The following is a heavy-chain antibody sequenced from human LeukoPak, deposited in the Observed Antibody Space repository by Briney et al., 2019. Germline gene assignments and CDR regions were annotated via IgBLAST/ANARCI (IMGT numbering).Heavy chain of an antibody. Sequence: GGSLRLTCAASGFTFSAYSMNWVRQAPGKGLEWLSSISSSGTKIYYADSVTGRFTLSRDNARNSLYMQMNSMRPEDTAVYYSARERSLGLRCVFDIWGQATMVTVSS. CDR3: ARERSLGLRCVFDI. J-gene: IGHJ3*02. V-gene: IGHV3-21*01. CDR2: ISSSGTKI. D-gene: IGHD3-16*01. CDR1: GFTFSAYS.